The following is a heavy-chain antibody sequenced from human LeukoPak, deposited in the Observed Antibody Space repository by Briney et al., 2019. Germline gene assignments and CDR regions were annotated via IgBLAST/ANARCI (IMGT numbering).Heavy chain of an antibody. J-gene: IGHJ6*02. V-gene: IGHV1-46*01. Sequence: ASVKVSCKASGYTLTSYYMHWVRQAPGQGLEWMGIINPSGGSTSYAQKFQGRVTMTRDTSTSTVYMELSSLRSEDTAVYYCARADYYDSSGPRYYYYGMDVWGQGTTVTVSS. D-gene: IGHD3-22*01. CDR1: GYTLTSYY. CDR2: INPSGGST. CDR3: ARADYYDSSGPRYYYYGMDV.